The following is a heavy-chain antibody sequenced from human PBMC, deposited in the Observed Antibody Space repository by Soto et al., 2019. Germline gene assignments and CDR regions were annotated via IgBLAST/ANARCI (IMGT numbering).Heavy chain of an antibody. Sequence: QVQLVESGGGVVQPGRSLRLSCAASGFTFSSYGMHWVRQAPGKGLEWVAVISYDGSNKYYADSVKGRFTISRDNSKNTLYLQMNSLRAEDTAVYYCAKDSLWAAALECYFDYWGQGTLVTVSS. CDR1: GFTFSSYG. J-gene: IGHJ4*02. CDR2: ISYDGSNK. CDR3: AKDSLWAAALECYFDY. V-gene: IGHV3-30*18. D-gene: IGHD6-13*01.